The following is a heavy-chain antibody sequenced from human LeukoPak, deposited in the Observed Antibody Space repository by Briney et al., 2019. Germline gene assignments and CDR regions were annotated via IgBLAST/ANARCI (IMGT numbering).Heavy chain of an antibody. D-gene: IGHD5-18*01. V-gene: IGHV3-30*18. CDR1: GFTFSSCG. CDR2: ISFDGSDK. J-gene: IGHJ4*02. Sequence: GESLKISCASSGFTFSSCGMQWGRQAARRGLEWVAVISFDGSDKYYADSVKGRFTISRDNSKNTLYLQMNRLRAEDTAVYYCAKDHLWGYGYYFDYWGQGTLVTVSS. CDR3: AKDHLWGYGYYFDY.